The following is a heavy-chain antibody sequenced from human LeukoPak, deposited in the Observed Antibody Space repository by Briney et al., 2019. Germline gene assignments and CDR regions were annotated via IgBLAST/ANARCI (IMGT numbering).Heavy chain of an antibody. Sequence: GGSLRLSCAASGFTFSNYWMSWVRQAPGKGLEWVANINQDGSDKYYVDSVKGRITISRDNAKNSLYLQMNSLRAEDTAVYYCARDPSYYYFDYWGQGTLVTVSS. J-gene: IGHJ4*02. CDR3: ARDPSYYYFDY. CDR2: INQDGSDK. CDR1: GFTFSNYW. D-gene: IGHD1-26*01. V-gene: IGHV3-7*01.